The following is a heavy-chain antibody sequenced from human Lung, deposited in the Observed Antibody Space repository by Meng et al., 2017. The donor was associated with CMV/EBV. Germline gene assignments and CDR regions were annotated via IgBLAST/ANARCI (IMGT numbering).Heavy chain of an antibody. V-gene: IGHV6-1*01. CDR2: TYYRSQWYN. Sequence: LXCDISGASISSDNVAWNWIRQSPSRGLEWLGRTYYRSQWYNDYAVSVKGRITINADTSKNQFSLHLNSVTPEDTAVYYCARDRGFVVVTSGNCFDPXGQGXVVTVSS. CDR1: GASISSDNVA. D-gene: IGHD2-21*02. CDR3: ARDRGFVVVTSGNCFDP. J-gene: IGHJ5*02.